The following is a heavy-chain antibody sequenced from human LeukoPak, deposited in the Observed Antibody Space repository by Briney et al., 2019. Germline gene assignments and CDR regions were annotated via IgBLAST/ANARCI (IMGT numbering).Heavy chain of an antibody. CDR3: AKTRPLDSSSWSHGDY. D-gene: IGHD6-13*01. Sequence: GGSLRLSCAASGFTFSSYAMSWVRQAPGKGLEWVSAISGSGDSTYYGDSVKGRFTISRDNSKNALYLQMNSPRAEDTAVYYCAKTRPLDSSSWSHGDYWGQGTLVTVSS. J-gene: IGHJ4*02. CDR2: ISGSGDST. V-gene: IGHV3-23*01. CDR1: GFTFSSYA.